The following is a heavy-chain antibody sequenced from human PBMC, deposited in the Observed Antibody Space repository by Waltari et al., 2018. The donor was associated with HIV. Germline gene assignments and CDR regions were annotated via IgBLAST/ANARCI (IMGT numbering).Heavy chain of an antibody. CDR2: IGHSGTS. V-gene: IGHV4-34*01. J-gene: IGHJ4*02. CDR3: ARGVFSLIVAGTNFDY. Sequence: QVQLQQWGTGLLKPSETLALTCAVYGGSFNNYYWSWFRQPPGKGLEWIGKIGHSGTSHYNPTVKDRLTMSVDTSKNQFSRKLTSATAADTAVFYCARGVFSLIVAGTNFDYWSQGFLVTVSS. CDR1: GGSFNNYY. D-gene: IGHD5-12*01.